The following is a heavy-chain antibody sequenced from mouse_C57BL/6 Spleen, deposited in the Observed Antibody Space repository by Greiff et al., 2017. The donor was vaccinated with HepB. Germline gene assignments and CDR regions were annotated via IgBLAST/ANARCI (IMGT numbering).Heavy chain of an antibody. D-gene: IGHD2-1*01. J-gene: IGHJ4*01. V-gene: IGHV5-17*01. CDR3: ARPLPGTSGAMDY. CDR1: GFTFSDYG. Sequence: EVMLVESGGGLVKPGGSLKLSCAASGFTFSDYGMHWVRQAPEKGLEWVAYISSGSSTIYYADTVKGRFTISRDNAKNTLFLQMTSLRSEDTAMYYCARPLPGTSGAMDYWGQGTSVTVSS. CDR2: ISSGSSTI.